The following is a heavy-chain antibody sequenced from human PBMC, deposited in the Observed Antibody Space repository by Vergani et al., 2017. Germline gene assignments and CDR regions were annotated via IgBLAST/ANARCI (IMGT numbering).Heavy chain of an antibody. CDR2: ISDGGGRT. CDR3: AKGHLGYCSGGSCYYFDF. J-gene: IGHJ4*02. CDR1: GFTFSSYA. D-gene: IGHD2-15*01. V-gene: IGHV3-23*01. Sequence: EVQLLESWGGLEQPEKSLRLSCAASGFTFSSYAMSWVRQAPGKGLEWVSSISDGGGRTHYADSVKGRFTISRDNSKNTLYLQMNSLTAEDTAVYYCAKGHLGYCSGGSCYYFDFWGQGTLVTVSS.